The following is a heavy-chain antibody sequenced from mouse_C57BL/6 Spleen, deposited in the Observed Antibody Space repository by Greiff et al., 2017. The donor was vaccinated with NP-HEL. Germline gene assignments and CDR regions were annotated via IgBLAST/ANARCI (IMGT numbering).Heavy chain of an antibody. CDR1: GYAFSSSW. CDR3: ARLPLRYAMDY. D-gene: IGHD1-1*01. J-gene: IGHJ4*01. CDR2: IYPGDGDT. V-gene: IGHV1-82*01. Sequence: QVQLKESGPELVKPGASVKISCKASGYAFSSSWMNWVKQRPGKGLEWIGRIYPGDGDTNYNGKFKGKATLTADKSSSTAYMQLSILTSEDSAVYFCARLPLRYAMDYWGQGTSVTVSS.